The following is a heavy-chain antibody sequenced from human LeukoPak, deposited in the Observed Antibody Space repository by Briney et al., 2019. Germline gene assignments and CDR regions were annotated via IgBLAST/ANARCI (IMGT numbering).Heavy chain of an antibody. CDR1: GFTFGSYS. D-gene: IGHD3-9*01. CDR2: ITSGGTYT. J-gene: IGHJ4*02. Sequence: GGSLRLSCAASGFTFGSYSMNWVRQAPGKGLEWVSSITSGGTYTYYADSVKGRFTTSRDNAKNSLSLQLSSLRAEDTAVYYCARGHYDILTASYKWTPDYWGQGILVTVSS. CDR3: ARGHYDILTASYKWTPDY. V-gene: IGHV3-21*06.